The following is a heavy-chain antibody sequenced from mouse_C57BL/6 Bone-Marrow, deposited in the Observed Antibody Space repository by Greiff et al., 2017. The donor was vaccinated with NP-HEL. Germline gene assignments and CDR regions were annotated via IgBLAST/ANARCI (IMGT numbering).Heavy chain of an antibody. V-gene: IGHV1-39*01. CDR2: INPNYGTT. CDR3: ASYSNYVWYFDV. J-gene: IGHJ1*03. D-gene: IGHD2-5*01. Sequence: EVQLQQSGPELVKPGASVKISCKASGYSFTDYNMNWVKQSNGKSLEWFGVINPNYGTTSYNQKFKGKATLTVDQSSSTAYMQLNSLTSEDSAVYYCASYSNYVWYFDVWGTGTTVTVSS. CDR1: GYSFTDYN.